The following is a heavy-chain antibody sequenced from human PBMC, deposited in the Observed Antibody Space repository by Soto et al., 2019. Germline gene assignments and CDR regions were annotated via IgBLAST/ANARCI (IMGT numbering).Heavy chain of an antibody. J-gene: IGHJ5*02. CDR3: ATLGYCSGGSCYSGNWFDP. Sequence: ASVKVSCKASGGTFSSYAISWVRQAPGQGLEWMGGIIPIFGTANYAQKFQGRVTITADESTSTAYMELSSLRSEDTAVYYCATLGYCSGGSCYSGNWFDPWGQGTLVTAPQ. CDR1: GGTFSSYA. D-gene: IGHD2-15*01. CDR2: IIPIFGTA. V-gene: IGHV1-69*13.